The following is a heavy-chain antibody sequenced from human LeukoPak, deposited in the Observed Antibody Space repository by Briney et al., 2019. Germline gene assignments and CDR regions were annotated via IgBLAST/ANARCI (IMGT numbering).Heavy chain of an antibody. D-gene: IGHD3-9*01. Sequence: TGGSLRLSCAASGVTFSDYYMSWIRQAPGKGLEWVSYISSSGTTIYYADSVKGRFTISRDNAKNSLYLQMNSLRAEDTAVYYRARSRRGYYVLFTGYSPGAFDIWGQGTMVTVSS. V-gene: IGHV3-11*04. CDR3: ARSRRGYYVLFTGYSPGAFDI. J-gene: IGHJ3*02. CDR2: ISSSGTTI. CDR1: GVTFSDYY.